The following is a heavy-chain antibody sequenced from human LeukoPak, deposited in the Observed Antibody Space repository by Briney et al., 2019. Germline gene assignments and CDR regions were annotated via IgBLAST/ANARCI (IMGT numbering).Heavy chain of an antibody. V-gene: IGHV4-39*01. CDR3: ARQTGSGLFILP. J-gene: IGHJ4*02. CDR2: INYSGNN. Sequence: SETLSLTCTVSGVSIRSSNSYWGWIRQPRGKGLEWIGSINYSGNNYYHADLKSQISIYIDTSKNQFSLRLTSVTAADTAVYYCARQTGSGLFILPGGQGTLVTVSS. D-gene: IGHD3/OR15-3a*01. CDR1: GVSIRSSNSY.